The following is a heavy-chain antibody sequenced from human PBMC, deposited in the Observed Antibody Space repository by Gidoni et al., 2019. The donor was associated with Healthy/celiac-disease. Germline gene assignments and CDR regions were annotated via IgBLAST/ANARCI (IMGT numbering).Heavy chain of an antibody. CDR2: IVGSGGIP. V-gene: IGHV3-23*01. D-gene: IGHD5-18*01. CDR1: GFTFSSYA. CDR3: AKEDSYGYYYYYGMDV. Sequence: EVQLLESGGGLVQPGGALRLACAASGFTFSSYAMSWVRQAPGKGLEWVSAIVGSGGIPYYADSVKGRFTISRDNSKNTLYLQMNRLRAEATAVYYCAKEDSYGYYYYYGMDVWGQGTTVTVSS. J-gene: IGHJ6*02.